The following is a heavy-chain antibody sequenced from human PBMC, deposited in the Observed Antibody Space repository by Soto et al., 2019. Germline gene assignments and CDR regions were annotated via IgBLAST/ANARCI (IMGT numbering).Heavy chain of an antibody. J-gene: IGHJ6*02. V-gene: IGHV3-73*01. Sequence: GGSLRLSCAGSGFAFSGSTIHWVRQASGKGLEWVGRIRSKANSYATAYAASVKGRFIISRDDSKTTAYLQMSSLKIEDTAVYYCVRENYFSYHGMDVWGQGTTVTVSS. CDR1: GFAFSGST. CDR2: IRSKANSYAT. CDR3: VRENYFSYHGMDV. D-gene: IGHD1-26*01.